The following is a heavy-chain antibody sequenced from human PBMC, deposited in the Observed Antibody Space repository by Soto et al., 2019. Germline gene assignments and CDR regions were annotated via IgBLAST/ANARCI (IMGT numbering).Heavy chain of an antibody. V-gene: IGHV4-34*01. J-gene: IGHJ6*02. Sequence: SETLSLTCAVYGGSFSGYYWSWIRQPPGKGLEWSGAINHSGSTTYIPSLTRRVTLSVATSKTEFSLNMSPATAADTAVYYCAGPLNYNVDYSFGMDAWGQGTTVTVS. CDR2: INHSGST. CDR1: GGSFSGYY. D-gene: IGHD1-1*01. CDR3: AGPLNYNVDYSFGMDA.